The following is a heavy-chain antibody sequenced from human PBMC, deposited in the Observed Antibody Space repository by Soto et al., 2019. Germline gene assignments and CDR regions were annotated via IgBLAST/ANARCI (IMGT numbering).Heavy chain of an antibody. D-gene: IGHD3-16*01. CDR3: AKEGASPSDYVWGTPLDY. CDR2: ISGSGGST. V-gene: IGHV3-23*01. J-gene: IGHJ4*02. Sequence: HPGGSLRLSCAASGFTFSSYAMSWVRQAPGKGLEWVSAISGSGGSTYYADSVKGRFTISRDNPKNTLYLQMNSLRAEDTAVYYCAKEGASPSDYVWGTPLDYWGQGTLVTVSS. CDR1: GFTFSSYA.